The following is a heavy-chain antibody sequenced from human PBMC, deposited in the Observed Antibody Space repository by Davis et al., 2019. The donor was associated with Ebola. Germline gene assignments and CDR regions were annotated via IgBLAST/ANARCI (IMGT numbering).Heavy chain of an antibody. Sequence: PGGSLRLSCEASGFTYSSYGMSWVRQVPGKGLEWVSGTSGSDGRTYHADSVKGRFTISRDNSKNTLYLQMNSLRAEDTAVYYCAKNGAAAEGYYFDYWGQGTLVTVSS. CDR3: AKNGAAAEGYYFDY. CDR1: GFTYSSYG. V-gene: IGHV3-23*01. J-gene: IGHJ4*02. CDR2: TSGSDGRT. D-gene: IGHD6-13*01.